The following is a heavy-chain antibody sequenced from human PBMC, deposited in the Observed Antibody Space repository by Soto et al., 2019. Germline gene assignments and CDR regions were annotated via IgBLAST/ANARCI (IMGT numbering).Heavy chain of an antibody. Sequence: ASVKVSCKASGYTFTSYGISWVRQAPGQGLEWMGWISAYNGNTNYAQKLQGRVTMTTDTSTSTAYMELRSLRSDDTAVYYCARLTYDFWSGSYYYYYMDVWGKGTTVTVSS. CDR1: GYTFTSYG. J-gene: IGHJ6*03. CDR2: ISAYNGNT. CDR3: ARLTYDFWSGSYYYYYMDV. V-gene: IGHV1-18*01. D-gene: IGHD3-3*01.